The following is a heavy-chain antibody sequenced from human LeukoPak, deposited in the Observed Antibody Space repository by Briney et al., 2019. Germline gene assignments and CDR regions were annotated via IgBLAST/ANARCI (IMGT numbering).Heavy chain of an antibody. Sequence: GGSLRLSCAASGFTFNSYWMHWVRQAPGKGLVWVSRVSADGSRSSYADSVKGRFTISRDSAKSTLHLQMNSLRAEDTAVYYCARDFKRANFESSSYVPDYWGQGTLVTVSS. CDR2: VSADGSRS. CDR3: ARDFKRANFESSSYVPDY. J-gene: IGHJ4*02. CDR1: GFTFNSYW. V-gene: IGHV3-74*01. D-gene: IGHD3-22*01.